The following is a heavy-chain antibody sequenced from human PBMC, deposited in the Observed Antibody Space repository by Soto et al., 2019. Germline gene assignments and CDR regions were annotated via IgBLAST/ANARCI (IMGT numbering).Heavy chain of an antibody. J-gene: IGHJ5*02. V-gene: IGHV4-4*07. Sequence: SETLSLTCTVSGASISGFYWSWIRKSAGKGLEWIGRIYATGTTDYNPSLKSRVMMSVDTSKKQFSLKLRSVTAADTAVYYCVRDGQNNLRDWFDTWGQGISVTVSS. D-gene: IGHD3-16*01. CDR1: GASISGFY. CDR2: IYATGTT. CDR3: VRDGQNNLRDWFDT.